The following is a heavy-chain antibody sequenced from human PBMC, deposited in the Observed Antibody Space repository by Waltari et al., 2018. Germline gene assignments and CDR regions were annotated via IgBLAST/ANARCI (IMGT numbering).Heavy chain of an antibody. J-gene: IGHJ4*02. CDR1: GGSFSGYY. Sequence: QVQLQQWGAGLLKPSETLSLTCAVYGGSFSGYYWSWIRQPPGKGLEWIGEINHSGSPNYNPSLKSRVTISVDTSKNQFSLKLSSVTAADTAVYYCARGRTSGWYYFDYWGQGTLVTVSS. D-gene: IGHD6-19*01. V-gene: IGHV4-34*01. CDR3: ARGRTSGWYYFDY. CDR2: INHSGSP.